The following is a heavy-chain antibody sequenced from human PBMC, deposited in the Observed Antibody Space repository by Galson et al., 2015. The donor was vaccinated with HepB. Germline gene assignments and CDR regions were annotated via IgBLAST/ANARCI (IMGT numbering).Heavy chain of an antibody. CDR2: IDPSDSYT. CDR1: GYSFTSYW. D-gene: IGHD2-21*02. V-gene: IGHV5-10-1*01. J-gene: IGHJ5*02. CDR3: ARAYCGGDCYGSGNWFDP. Sequence: QSGAEVKKPGESLRISCKGSGYSFTSYWISWVRQMPGKGLEWMGRIDPSDSYTNYSPSFQGHVTISADKSISTAYLQWSSLKASDTAMYYCARAYCGGDCYGSGNWFDPWGQGTLVTVSS.